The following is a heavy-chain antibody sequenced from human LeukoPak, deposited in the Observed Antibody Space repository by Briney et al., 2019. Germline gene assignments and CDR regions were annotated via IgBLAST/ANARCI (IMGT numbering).Heavy chain of an antibody. V-gene: IGHV1-18*01. CDR3: ARHFCGSGTYYHFGY. CDR1: GYTFTSYG. J-gene: IGHJ4*02. D-gene: IGHD3-10*01. Sequence: ASVKVSCKASGYTFTSYGISWVRQAPGQGPEWMGWISPYNGNTNYAQKLQGRAIMTTDTSTSTAYMELRSLRPDDTAVYYCARHFCGSGTYYHFGYWGQGTLVTVSS. CDR2: ISPYNGNT.